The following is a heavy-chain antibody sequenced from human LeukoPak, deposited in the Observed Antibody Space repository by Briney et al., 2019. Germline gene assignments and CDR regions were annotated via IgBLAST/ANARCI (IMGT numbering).Heavy chain of an antibody. CDR1: GGSFSGYY. CDR2: INHSGST. J-gene: IGHJ6*03. Sequence: SETLSLTCAVYGGSFSGYYWSWIRQPPGKGLEWIGEINHSGSTNYNPSLKSRVTISVDTSKNQFSLKLSSVTAADTAVYYCARRTIAAAGTGFFYYYYYMDVWGKGTTVTVSS. V-gene: IGHV4-34*01. CDR3: ARRTIAAAGTGFFYYYYYMDV. D-gene: IGHD6-13*01.